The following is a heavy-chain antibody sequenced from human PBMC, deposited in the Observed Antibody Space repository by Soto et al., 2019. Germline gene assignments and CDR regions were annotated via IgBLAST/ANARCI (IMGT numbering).Heavy chain of an antibody. D-gene: IGHD2-21*01. CDR3: ARGGDDSSSNF. Sequence: QVLLLQSGAEVKKPGSSVQVSCKASGGTFTNYVVTWVRQAPGQGLEWKGALNTIFGITNFAQRFQGRVTFAADESMSMTYMELTGLTSDDTAVYFCARGGDDSSSNFWGQGALVTVSS. CDR1: GGTFTNYV. CDR2: LNTIFGIT. V-gene: IGHV1-69*01. J-gene: IGHJ4*02.